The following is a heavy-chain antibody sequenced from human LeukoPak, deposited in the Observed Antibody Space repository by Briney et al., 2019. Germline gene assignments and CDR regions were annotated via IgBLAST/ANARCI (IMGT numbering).Heavy chain of an antibody. CDR1: GFTFSNYW. J-gene: IGHJ4*02. CDR2: VQKDGGEK. D-gene: IGHD3-3*01. Sequence: PGGSLRLSCAASGFTFSNYWMSWVRQAPGEGLEWVANVQKDGGEKNYVDSVKGRFSISRDNAKNSLYLQMNSLRVEDTAVYYCATLHPDFHYWGQGILVTVSS. V-gene: IGHV3-7*01. CDR3: ATLHPDFHY.